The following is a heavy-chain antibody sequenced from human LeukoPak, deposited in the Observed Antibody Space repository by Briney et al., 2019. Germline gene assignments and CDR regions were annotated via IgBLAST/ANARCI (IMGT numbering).Heavy chain of an antibody. CDR3: AKQEGVWYFDY. V-gene: IGHV3-23*01. CDR1: GFTFSSYG. D-gene: IGHD3-16*01. J-gene: IGHJ4*02. CDR2: ISGSGGFT. Sequence: GGSLRLSCAASGFTFSSYGMSWVRQAPGKGLEWVSAISGSGGFTYYADSVKGRFTISRDNSKNTLYLQMNSLRAEDTAVYYCAKQEGVWYFDYWGQGTLVTVSS.